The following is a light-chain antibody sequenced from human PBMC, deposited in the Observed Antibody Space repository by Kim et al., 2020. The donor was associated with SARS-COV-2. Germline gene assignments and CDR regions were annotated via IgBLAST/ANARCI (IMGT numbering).Light chain of an antibody. Sequence: EIVLTQSPVTLSVSPGERATLSCRASQSVSSNLAWYQQRLGQAPRLLTYGVSTRATGIPARFSGSGSATDFTLTISSLQSEDFAVYFCHQYNNWPLSFGQGTKLEI. J-gene: IGKJ2*03. V-gene: IGKV3-15*01. CDR3: HQYNNWPLS. CDR1: QSVSSN. CDR2: GVS.